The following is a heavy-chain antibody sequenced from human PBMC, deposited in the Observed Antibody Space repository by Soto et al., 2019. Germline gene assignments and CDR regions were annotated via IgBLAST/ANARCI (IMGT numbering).Heavy chain of an antibody. CDR2: ITSSRGHI. Sequence: GGSLRLSCEASGFTLTTYTMNWVRKASGPGLEWVSSITSSRGHIYYADSAKGRVTISRDSARNSLYLQMKSLRAEDTAVYYCVREGGLSSFYGTEVWGQGTTVTVSS. J-gene: IGHJ6*02. CDR1: GFTLTTYT. V-gene: IGHV3-21*01. D-gene: IGHD1-26*01. CDR3: VREGGLSSFYGTEV.